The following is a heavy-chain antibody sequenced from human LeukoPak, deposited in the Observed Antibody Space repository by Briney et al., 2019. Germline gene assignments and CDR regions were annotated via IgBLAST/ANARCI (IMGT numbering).Heavy chain of an antibody. CDR2: ISSSSSYI. D-gene: IGHD3-16*01. V-gene: IGHV3-21*01. CDR3: AKPLGADDAFDI. Sequence: GGSLRLSCAASGFTFSSYSMNWVRQAPGKRLEWVSSISSSSSYIYYADSVKGRFTISRDNAKNSLYLQMNSLRAEDTAVYYCAKPLGADDAFDIWGQGTMVTVSS. CDR1: GFTFSSYS. J-gene: IGHJ3*02.